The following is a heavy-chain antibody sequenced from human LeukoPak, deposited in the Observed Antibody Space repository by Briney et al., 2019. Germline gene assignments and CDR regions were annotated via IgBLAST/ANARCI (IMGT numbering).Heavy chain of an antibody. CDR2: ISRSSEFI. J-gene: IGHJ3*02. D-gene: IGHD6-19*01. Sequence: GGSLRLSCAASGFTFSSYSMNWVRQAPGKGLEWVSCISRSSEFICYEDSVKGRFTISRDNAKNSLYLQMNSLRVEDTAVYYCARPYSSDHNNAFDTWGQGTMVTVSS. CDR1: GFTFSSYS. CDR3: ARPYSSDHNNAFDT. V-gene: IGHV3-21*01.